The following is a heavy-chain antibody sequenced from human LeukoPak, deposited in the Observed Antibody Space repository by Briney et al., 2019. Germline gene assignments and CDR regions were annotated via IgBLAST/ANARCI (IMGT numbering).Heavy chain of an antibody. V-gene: IGHV3-23*01. D-gene: IGHD1-26*01. CDR2: ISGSGGST. CDR3: AKRDSGSYSLLSYFDY. Sequence: QAGGSLRLSCAASGFTFSSYAMSWVRQAPGKGLEWVSAISGSGGSTYYADSVKGRFTISRDNSKNTLYLQMNSLRAEDTAVYYCAKRDSGSYSLLSYFDYWGQGTLVTVSS. J-gene: IGHJ4*02. CDR1: GFTFSSYA.